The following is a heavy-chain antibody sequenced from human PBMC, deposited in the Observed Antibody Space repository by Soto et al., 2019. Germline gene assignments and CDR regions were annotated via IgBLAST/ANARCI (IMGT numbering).Heavy chain of an antibody. CDR2: IWYDGSNK. J-gene: IGHJ6*02. CDR1: GFTFSSYG. D-gene: IGHD6-6*01. CDR3: ARGTDAYSSSSFYYYYYGMDV. Sequence: QVQLVESGGGVVQPGRSLRLSCAASGFTFSSYGMHWVRQAPGKGPEWVAVIWYDGSNKYYADSVKGRFTISRDNSKNTLYLQMNSLRAEDTAVYYCARGTDAYSSSSFYYYYYGMDVWGQGTTVTVSS. V-gene: IGHV3-33*01.